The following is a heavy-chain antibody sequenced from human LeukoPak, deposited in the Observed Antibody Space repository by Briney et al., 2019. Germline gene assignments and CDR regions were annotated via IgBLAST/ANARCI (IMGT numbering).Heavy chain of an antibody. CDR2: ISYDGSNK. CDR3: AKDHHYYDSSGYPDY. CDR1: GFTFSSHG. J-gene: IGHJ4*02. Sequence: PGRSLRLSCAASGFTFSSHGMHWVRQAPGKGLEWVAVISYDGSNKYYADSVKGRFTISRDNSKNTLYLQMNSLRAEDTAVYYCAKDHHYYDSSGYPDYWGQGTLVTVSS. V-gene: IGHV3-30*18. D-gene: IGHD3-22*01.